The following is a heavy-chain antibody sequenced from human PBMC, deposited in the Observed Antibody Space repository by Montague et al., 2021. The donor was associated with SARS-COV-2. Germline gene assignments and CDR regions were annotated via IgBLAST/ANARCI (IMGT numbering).Heavy chain of an antibody. Sequence: SETLSLTCTVSGGSISGYYWSWIRQSPGKGLEWIGYIYYSGSTNYNPSLESRIAISLDTSKNQFSLRLTSVTAADTAVYYCARCSGSSFYYFGMDVWGQGTTVSVSS. D-gene: IGHD3-10*02. CDR2: IYYSGST. V-gene: IGHV4-59*01. J-gene: IGHJ6*02. CDR1: GGSISGYY. CDR3: ARCSGSSFYYFGMDV.